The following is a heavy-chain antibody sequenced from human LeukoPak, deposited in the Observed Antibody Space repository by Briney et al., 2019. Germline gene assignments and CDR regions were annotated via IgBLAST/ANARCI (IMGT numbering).Heavy chain of an antibody. D-gene: IGHD5-12*01. CDR3: ARVSIVATIQGGSNWFDP. J-gene: IGHJ5*02. Sequence: ASVKVSCKASGYTFTSYGISWVRRAPGQGLEWMGWVSAYNGNTNYAQKLQGRVTMTTDTSTSTAYMELRSLRSDDTAVYYCARVSIVATIQGGSNWFDPWGQGTLVTVSS. CDR2: VSAYNGNT. V-gene: IGHV1-18*01. CDR1: GYTFTSYG.